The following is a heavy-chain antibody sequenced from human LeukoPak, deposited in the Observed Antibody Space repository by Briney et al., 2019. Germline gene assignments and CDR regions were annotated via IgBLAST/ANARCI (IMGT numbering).Heavy chain of an antibody. J-gene: IGHJ3*02. CDR1: VGSISSGNYY. CDR2: IYASGIT. V-gene: IGHV4-61*02. D-gene: IGHD4-17*01. CDR3: ARWEVVYGDYVVEGAFDI. Sequence: SQTLSLTCTVSVGSISSGNYYWSWIPLPAGKGLEWIGRIYASGITKYNPSLKSRVTISVDTSKNQFSLKLSSVTAADTAVYYCARWEVVYGDYVVEGAFDIWGQGTMVTVSS.